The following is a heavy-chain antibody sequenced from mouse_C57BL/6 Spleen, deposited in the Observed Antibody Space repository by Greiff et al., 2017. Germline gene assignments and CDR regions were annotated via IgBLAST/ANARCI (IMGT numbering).Heavy chain of an antibody. CDR1: GYTFTDYY. CDR2: IYPGSGNT. V-gene: IGHV1-76*01. D-gene: IGHD2-2*01. CDR3: AREGGYGFAY. Sequence: QVQLQQSGAELVRPGASVKLSCKASGYTFTDYYIHWVKQRPGQGLEWIGRIYPGSGNTYYNEKFKGKATLTAEKSSSTAYMQLSSLTSEDSAVYFCAREGGYGFAYWGQGTLVTVSA. J-gene: IGHJ3*01.